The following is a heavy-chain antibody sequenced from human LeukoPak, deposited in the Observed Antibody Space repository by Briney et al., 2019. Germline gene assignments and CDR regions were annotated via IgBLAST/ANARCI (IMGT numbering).Heavy chain of an antibody. CDR3: VREDIVVVTTLDH. Sequence: GGSLRLSCAASGFSFSRFWMHWVRQVPGKGLVWISRITSDGRNIDYADSVRGRFTISRDDAKNTLYLQMNSLRPDDTAVYFCVREDIVVVTTLDHWGQGNLVIVSS. D-gene: IGHD2-21*02. CDR1: GFSFSRFW. CDR2: ITSDGRNI. J-gene: IGHJ4*02. V-gene: IGHV3-74*01.